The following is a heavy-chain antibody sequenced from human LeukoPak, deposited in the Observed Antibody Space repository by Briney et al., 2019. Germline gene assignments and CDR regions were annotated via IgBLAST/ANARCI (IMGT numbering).Heavy chain of an antibody. J-gene: IGHJ5*02. Sequence: GGSLRLSCAGSGFTFDHYAMHWVRQAPGQGLEWVSLISGGGGSTYYADSVKGRFTISRDNSKNSLYLQMNSLRIEDTPLYYCAKEISASGTIGNWFDPWGQGTLVTVFS. CDR2: ISGGGGST. CDR1: GFTFDHYA. D-gene: IGHD3-10*01. V-gene: IGHV3-43*02. CDR3: AKEISASGTIGNWFDP.